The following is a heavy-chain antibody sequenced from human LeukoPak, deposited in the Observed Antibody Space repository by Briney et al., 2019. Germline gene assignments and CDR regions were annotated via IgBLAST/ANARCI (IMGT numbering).Heavy chain of an antibody. Sequence: GGSLRLSCAASGFTVSSNYMSWVRQAPGKGLEWVSVIYSGGSTYYADSVKGRFTISRDNYKNTLYLQMNSLRAEDTAVYYCARVTVGATWHAFDIWGQGTMVTVSS. CDR2: IYSGGST. D-gene: IGHD1-26*01. CDR1: GFTVSSNY. J-gene: IGHJ3*02. V-gene: IGHV3-53*01. CDR3: ARVTVGATWHAFDI.